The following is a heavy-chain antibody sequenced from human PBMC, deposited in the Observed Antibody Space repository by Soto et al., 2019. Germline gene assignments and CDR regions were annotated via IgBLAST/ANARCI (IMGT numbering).Heavy chain of an antibody. D-gene: IGHD3-22*01. V-gene: IGHV4-39*01. CDR3: ASPREGYYYDR. CDR2: RYSSGNT. CDR1: GRSISSRGYY. J-gene: IGHJ4*02. Sequence: PAETLSLTCTVSGRSISSRGYYWGWIHHPPGKGLQWIGNRYSSGNTCYNPSLRSRVAISVDPSKYHFSLRLSSVTAADTAVYFCASPREGYYYDRWGKGNRVTVSP.